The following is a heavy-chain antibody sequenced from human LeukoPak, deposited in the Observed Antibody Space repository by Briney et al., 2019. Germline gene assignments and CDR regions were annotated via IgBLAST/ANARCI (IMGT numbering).Heavy chain of an antibody. CDR1: GGSISSGDYY. Sequence: SQTLSLTCTVSGGSISSGDYYWSWIRQPPGKGLEWIAYISHSGGTYYNPSLKSRATISLDTSRNQFSLKLSSVTAADTAVYYCARTTVVAKYFDYWGQGTLVTVSS. CDR3: ARTTVVAKYFDY. CDR2: ISHSGGT. J-gene: IGHJ4*02. D-gene: IGHD4-23*01. V-gene: IGHV4-30-4*01.